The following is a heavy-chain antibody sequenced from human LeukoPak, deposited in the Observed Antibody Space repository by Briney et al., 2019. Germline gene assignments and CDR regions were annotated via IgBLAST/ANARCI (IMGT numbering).Heavy chain of an antibody. CDR1: GFTFSSYA. J-gene: IGHJ4*02. D-gene: IGHD4-17*01. Sequence: GALRLSCAASGFTFSSYAMSWVRQAPGKGLEWVSAISGSGGSTYYADPVKGRFTISRDNSKNTLCLQMNSLRAEYTAVYYCAKEIWPTVTTPGHTHFDYWGQGTLVTVSS. CDR2: ISGSGGST. V-gene: IGHV3-23*01. CDR3: AKEIWPTVTTPGHTHFDY.